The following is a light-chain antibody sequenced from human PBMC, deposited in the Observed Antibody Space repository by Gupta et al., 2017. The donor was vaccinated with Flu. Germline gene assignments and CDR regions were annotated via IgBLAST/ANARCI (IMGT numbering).Light chain of an antibody. V-gene: IGKV1-39*01. Sequence: PSSLSASVGDRVTITCRASQNIKKYLNWYRQKAGEAPILLIYGAATLQSGVPSGISGSGFGTDFTLTISSLQTEDLATYYCQQSFSRPWTFGQGTEV. CDR2: GAA. J-gene: IGKJ1*01. CDR3: QQSFSRPWT. CDR1: QNIKKY.